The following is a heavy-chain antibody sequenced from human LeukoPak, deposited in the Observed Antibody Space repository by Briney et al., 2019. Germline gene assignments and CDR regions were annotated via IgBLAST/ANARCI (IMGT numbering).Heavy chain of an antibody. CDR3: AKDVRSVATIIAN. Sequence: PGGSLRLSCAASGFTFIDYDMSWVRQAPGKGLEWVSCISGGGASTYYADSVKGRFTISRDNSKNTMYLQMSSLRAEDTALYYCAKDVRSVATIIANWGQGTLVTVSS. V-gene: IGHV3-23*01. CDR2: ISGGGAST. CDR1: GFTFIDYD. D-gene: IGHD5-12*01. J-gene: IGHJ4*02.